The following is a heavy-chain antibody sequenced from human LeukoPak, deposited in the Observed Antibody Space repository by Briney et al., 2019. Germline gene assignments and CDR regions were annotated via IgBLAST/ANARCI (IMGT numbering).Heavy chain of an antibody. CDR3: ARGRGYDSSGYLDY. Sequence: ASVKVSCKASGYTFINYYMHWVRQAPGQGLEWMGWINPNSGGTNYAQKFQGRVTMTRDTSISTAYMELTRLRSDDTAVYYCARGRGYDSSGYLDYWGQGTLVTVSS. CDR2: INPNSGGT. J-gene: IGHJ4*02. CDR1: GYTFINYY. D-gene: IGHD3-22*01. V-gene: IGHV1-2*02.